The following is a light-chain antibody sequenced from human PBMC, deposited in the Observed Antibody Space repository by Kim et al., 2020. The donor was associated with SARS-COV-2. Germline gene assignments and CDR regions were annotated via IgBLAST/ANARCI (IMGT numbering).Light chain of an antibody. J-gene: IGLJ2*01. Sequence: SYELTQPPSVSVSPGQTASITCSGDKLGDKYASWYQQKPGQSPVLVIYQDDKRPSGIPERFSGSNSGNKATLTISGAQAMDEADYYCQAWDSTTAVFGGGTQLTVL. V-gene: IGLV3-1*01. CDR1: KLGDKY. CDR2: QDD. CDR3: QAWDSTTAV.